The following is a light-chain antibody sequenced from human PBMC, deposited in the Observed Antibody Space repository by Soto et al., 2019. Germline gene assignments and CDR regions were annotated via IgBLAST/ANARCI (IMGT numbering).Light chain of an antibody. J-gene: IGKJ1*01. CDR3: QQYGSSET. CDR1: QSASTY. V-gene: IGKV3-11*01. CDR2: DAS. Sequence: EIVLTQSPGTLSLSTGERATLSCRASQSASTYLSWYQQKPGQAPRLLIYDASNRATGIPARFSGSGSGTDFTLTINSLEPEDFAVYYCQQYGSSETFGQGTKVDIK.